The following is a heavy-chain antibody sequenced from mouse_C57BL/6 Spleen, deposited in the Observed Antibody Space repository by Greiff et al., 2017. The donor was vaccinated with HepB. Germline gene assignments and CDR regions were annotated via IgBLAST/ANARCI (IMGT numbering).Heavy chain of an antibody. CDR3: ARGITTLVATGYFDV. V-gene: IGHV1-72*01. CDR2: IDPNSGGT. J-gene: IGHJ1*03. Sequence: QVQLQQSGAELVKPGASVKLSCKASGYTFTSYWMHWVKQRPGRGLEWIGRIDPNSGGTKYNEKFKSKATLTVDKPSSTAYMQLSSLTSEDSAVYYCARGITTLVATGYFDVWGTGTTVTVSS. D-gene: IGHD1-1*01. CDR1: GYTFTSYW.